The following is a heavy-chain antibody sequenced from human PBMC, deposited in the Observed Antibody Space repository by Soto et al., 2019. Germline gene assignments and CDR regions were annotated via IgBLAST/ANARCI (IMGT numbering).Heavy chain of an antibody. V-gene: IGHV3-30-3*01. CDR3: AIGIEQWLVLVGMDV. D-gene: IGHD6-19*01. CDR2: ISYDGSNK. CDR1: GFTFSSYA. Sequence: QVQLVEYGGGVVQPGRSLRLSCAASGFTFSSYAMHWVRQAPGKGLEWVAVISYDGSNKYYADSVKGRFTISRDNSKNTGYLQMNILRAEDTGVYYGAIGIEQWLVLVGMDVWGQGTMVTVSS. J-gene: IGHJ6*02.